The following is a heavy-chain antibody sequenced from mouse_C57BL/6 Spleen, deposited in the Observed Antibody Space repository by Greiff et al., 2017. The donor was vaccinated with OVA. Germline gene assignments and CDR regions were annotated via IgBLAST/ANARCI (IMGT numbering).Heavy chain of an antibody. V-gene: IGHV1-9*01. D-gene: IGHD2-4*01. CDR1: GYTFTGYW. J-gene: IGHJ2*01. Sequence: QVQLQQSGAELMKPGASVKLSCKATGYTFTGYWIEWVKQRPGHGLEWIGEILPGSGSTNYNEKFKGKATFTADTSSNTAYMHLSSLTTEDCAIYDGARGGDYDYDGGDYWGQGTTLTVSS. CDR2: ILPGSGST. CDR3: ARGGDYDYDGGDY.